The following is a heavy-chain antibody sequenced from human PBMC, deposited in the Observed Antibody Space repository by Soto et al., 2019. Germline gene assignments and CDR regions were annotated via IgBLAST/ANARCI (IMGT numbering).Heavy chain of an antibody. Sequence: SCKASGYTFTSYAMSWVRQAPGKGLEWVSAISGSGGSTYYADSVKGRFTISRDNSKNTLYLQMNSLRAEDTAVYYCAKTDTSITMVRGVIFDYWGQGTLVTVSS. D-gene: IGHD3-10*01. CDR3: AKTDTSITMVRGVIFDY. J-gene: IGHJ4*02. V-gene: IGHV3-23*01. CDR2: ISGSGGST. CDR1: GYTFTSYA.